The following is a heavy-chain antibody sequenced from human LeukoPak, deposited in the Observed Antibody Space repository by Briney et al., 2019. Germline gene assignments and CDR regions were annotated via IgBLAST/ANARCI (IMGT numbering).Heavy chain of an antibody. V-gene: IGHV1-2*02. CDR2: INPNSGGT. CDR1: GYTFTGYY. D-gene: IGHD1-7*01. Sequence: ASVKVSCKASGYTFTGYYMHWVRQAPGQGLEWMGWINPNSGGTNYAQKFQGRVTMTRDTSISTAYMELSRLRSEDTAVYYCASRITGTTDGYYYMDVWGKGTTVTVSS. CDR3: ASRITGTTDGYYYMDV. J-gene: IGHJ6*03.